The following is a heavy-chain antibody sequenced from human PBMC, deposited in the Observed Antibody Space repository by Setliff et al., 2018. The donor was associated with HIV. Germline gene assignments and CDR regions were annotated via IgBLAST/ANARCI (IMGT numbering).Heavy chain of an antibody. Sequence: SQTLSLTCIVSGGPISSTNYYWGWIRQPPGKGLEWIGSIYYSGSTYYNPSLKSRVTISVDTSKNQFSLKLSSVTAADTAVYYCARQKRGVDAFDIWGQGTMVTVSS. CDR3: ARQKRGVDAFDI. J-gene: IGHJ3*02. CDR1: GGPISSTNYY. D-gene: IGHD3-10*01. V-gene: IGHV4-39*01. CDR2: IYYSGST.